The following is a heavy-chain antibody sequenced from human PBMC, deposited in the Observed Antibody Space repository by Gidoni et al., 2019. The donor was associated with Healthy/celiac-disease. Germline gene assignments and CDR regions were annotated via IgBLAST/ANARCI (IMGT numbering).Heavy chain of an antibody. CDR2: IWYDGSNK. Sequence: QVQLVESGGGVVQPGRSLRLSCAAPGFNSSSYGMHWVRQAPGKGLEWVAVIWYDGSNKDYADSVKGRFTISRDNSKNTLYLQMNSLRAEDTAVYYCARAITMVRGVIIGSYYGMDVWGQGTTVTVSS. CDR1: GFNSSSYG. CDR3: ARAITMVRGVIIGSYYGMDV. D-gene: IGHD3-10*01. J-gene: IGHJ6*02. V-gene: IGHV3-33*01.